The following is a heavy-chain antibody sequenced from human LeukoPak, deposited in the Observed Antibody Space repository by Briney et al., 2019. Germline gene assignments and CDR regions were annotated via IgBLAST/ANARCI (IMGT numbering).Heavy chain of an antibody. Sequence: PSETLSLTCTVSGGSISSYYWSWIRQPAGKGLEWIGRIYTSGSTNYNPSLKSRVTMSVDTSKNQLSLKLSSVPAADTAVYYCAREPGYCSSTSCYTVYYYYYMDVWGKGTTVTVSS. D-gene: IGHD2-2*02. CDR2: IYTSGST. J-gene: IGHJ6*03. CDR3: AREPGYCSSTSCYTVYYYYYMDV. CDR1: GGSISSYY. V-gene: IGHV4-4*07.